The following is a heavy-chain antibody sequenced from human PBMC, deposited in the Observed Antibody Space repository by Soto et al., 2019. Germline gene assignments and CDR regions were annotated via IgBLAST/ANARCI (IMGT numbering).Heavy chain of an antibody. D-gene: IGHD2-15*01. V-gene: IGHV3-21*01. J-gene: IGHJ3*02. CDR2: ISSSSSYI. CDR1: GFTFSSYS. Sequence: GGSLRLSCAASGFTFSSYSMNWVRQAPGKGLEWVSSISSSSSYIYYADSVKGRFTISRDNAKNSLYLQMNSLRAEDTAVYYCAREMGYCSGGSCYAFDIWGQGTMVTVS. CDR3: AREMGYCSGGSCYAFDI.